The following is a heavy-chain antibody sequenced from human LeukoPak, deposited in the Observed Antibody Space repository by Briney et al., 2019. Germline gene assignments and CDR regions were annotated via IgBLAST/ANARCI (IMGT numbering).Heavy chain of an antibody. V-gene: IGHV3-48*04. CDR3: TTYGSGRKFDY. CDR1: GFTFSSYG. J-gene: IGHJ4*02. CDR2: IGSSSSTI. D-gene: IGHD3-10*01. Sequence: PGGSLRLSCAASGFTFSSYGMTWVRQAPGKGLEWVSYIGSSSSTIYYADSVKGRFTISRDSAKHSLYLQMNSLKSEDTAVYYCTTYGSGRKFDYWGQGILVTVSS.